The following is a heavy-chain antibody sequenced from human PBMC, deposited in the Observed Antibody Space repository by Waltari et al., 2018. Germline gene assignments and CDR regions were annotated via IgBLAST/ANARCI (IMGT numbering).Heavy chain of an antibody. CDR3: ARGLSLKCGYDPQYFDY. V-gene: IGHV4-59*01. J-gene: IGHJ4*02. CDR1: GGSISSYY. CDR2: IDYSGST. Sequence: QVQLQESGPGLVKPSETLPLTCTVSGGSISSYYWSWIRQPPGKGLEWIGYIDYSGSTNDTPARKSRVTRSVDTAKTQFSLKLRSVSAADTAVYYCARGLSLKCGYDPQYFDYWGQATLVTVSA. D-gene: IGHD5-12*01.